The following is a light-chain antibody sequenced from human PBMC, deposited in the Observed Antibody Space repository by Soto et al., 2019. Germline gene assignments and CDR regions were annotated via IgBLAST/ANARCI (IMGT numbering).Light chain of an antibody. CDR2: EGS. V-gene: IGLV2-23*01. CDR3: CSYAGSSTYYV. Sequence: SALTQPASVSGSPGQSTTISCTGTSSDVGSYNLVSWYQQHPGKAPKLMIYEGSKRPSGVSNRFSGSKSGNTASLTISGLQAEDEADYYCCSYAGSSTYYVFGTGTKVTVL. J-gene: IGLJ1*01. CDR1: SSDVGSYNL.